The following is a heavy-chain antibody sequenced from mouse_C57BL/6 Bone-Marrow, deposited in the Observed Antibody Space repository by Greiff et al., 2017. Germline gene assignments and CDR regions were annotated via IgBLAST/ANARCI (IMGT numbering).Heavy chain of an antibody. V-gene: IGHV1-4*01. J-gene: IGHJ2*01. CDR1: GYTFTSYT. Sequence: QVQLQQSGAELARPGASVKMSCKASGYTFTSYTMHWVKQRPGQGLEWIGYINPSSGYTKYNQKFKDKATLTADKSSSTAYMQLSSLTSEDSAVXYCARDGGYDYYFDYWGQGTTLTVSS. D-gene: IGHD2-4*01. CDR3: ARDGGYDYYFDY. CDR2: INPSSGYT.